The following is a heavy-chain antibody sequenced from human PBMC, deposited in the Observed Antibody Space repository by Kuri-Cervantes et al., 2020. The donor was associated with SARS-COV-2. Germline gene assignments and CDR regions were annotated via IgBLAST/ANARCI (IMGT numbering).Heavy chain of an antibody. J-gene: IGHJ1*01. CDR2: ISSSSSYI. D-gene: IGHD3-22*01. Sequence: GESLKISCAASGFTFDDYAMHWVRQAPGKGLEWVSSISSSSSYIYYADSVKGRFTISRDNAKNSLYLQMNSLRAEDTAVYYCARGGAYYYDSSGYYVLGPSEYFQHWGQGTLVTVSS. CDR1: GFTFDDYA. CDR3: ARGGAYYYDSSGYYVLGPSEYFQH. V-gene: IGHV3-21*01.